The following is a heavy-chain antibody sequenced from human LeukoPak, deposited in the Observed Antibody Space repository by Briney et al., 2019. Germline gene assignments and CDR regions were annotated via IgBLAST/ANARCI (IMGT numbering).Heavy chain of an antibody. Sequence: GGSLRLSCTVSGFTVSSNSMSWVRQAPGKGLEWVSFIYSDNTHYSDSVKGRFTISRDNSKNTLYLQMNSLRAEDTAVYYCARRYSSGYSLDYWGQGTLVTVSS. CDR1: GFTVSSNS. D-gene: IGHD5-18*01. V-gene: IGHV3-53*01. J-gene: IGHJ4*02. CDR2: IYSDNT. CDR3: ARRYSSGYSLDY.